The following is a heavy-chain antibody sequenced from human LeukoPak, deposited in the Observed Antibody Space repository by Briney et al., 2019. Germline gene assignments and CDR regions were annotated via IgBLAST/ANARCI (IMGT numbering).Heavy chain of an antibody. CDR3: AKYSHDSSGSYDY. CDR1: GFTFSTYA. D-gene: IGHD3-22*01. V-gene: IGHV3-23*01. CDR2: ISDSGGST. J-gene: IGHJ4*02. Sequence: PGGSLRLSCAASGFTFSTYAMSWVRQAPGKGLEWVSAISDSGGSTYYADSVKGRFTVSRDNSKNTLYLQMNSLRAEDTAVYYCAKYSHDSSGSYDYWGQGTLVTVSS.